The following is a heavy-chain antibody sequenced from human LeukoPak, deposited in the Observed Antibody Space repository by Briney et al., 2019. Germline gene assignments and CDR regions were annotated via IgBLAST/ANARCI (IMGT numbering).Heavy chain of an antibody. CDR2: ISAYNGNT. Sequence: GASVTVSCKASGYTFTSYGISWVRQAPGQGLEWMGWISAYNGNTNYAQKLQGRVTMTTDTSTSTAYMELRSLRSDDTAVYYCATIMGYSSGWYEYYYDYWGQGTLVTVSS. CDR1: GYTFTSYG. CDR3: ATIMGYSSGWYEYYYDY. V-gene: IGHV1-18*01. J-gene: IGHJ4*02. D-gene: IGHD6-19*01.